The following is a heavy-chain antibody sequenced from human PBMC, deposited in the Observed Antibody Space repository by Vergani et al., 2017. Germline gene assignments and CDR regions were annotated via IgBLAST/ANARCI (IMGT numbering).Heavy chain of an antibody. V-gene: IGHV4-61*02. J-gene: IGHJ3*02. CDR3: ARDYASSVYYANDAFDI. CDR1: GGSISSGTYY. D-gene: IGHD3-22*01. Sequence: QVQLQESGPGLVKPSETLSLTCTVSGGSISSGTYYWTWIRQPAGKGLEWIGRVYTGGSANYNPSFKSRVTISLDTSRNQFSLNLNSVTAAETAVYYCARDYASSVYYANDAFDIWGRGTKVTVSS. CDR2: VYTGGSA.